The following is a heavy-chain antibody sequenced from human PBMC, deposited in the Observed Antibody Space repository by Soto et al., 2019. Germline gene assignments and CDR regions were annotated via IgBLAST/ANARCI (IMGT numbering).Heavy chain of an antibody. Sequence: NPSETLSLTCTVSGDSIISSDFYWGWVRQPPGKGLEWIGSIFYLGSSYYNPSLKSRVTMSVDTSKNQFSLRLRSVTAADTALYFCARHSLAIRKKNWFDPWGQGIMVTVSS. J-gene: IGHJ5*02. CDR3: ARHSLAIRKKNWFDP. CDR1: GDSIISSDFY. V-gene: IGHV4-39*01. CDR2: IFYLGSS. D-gene: IGHD3-3*02.